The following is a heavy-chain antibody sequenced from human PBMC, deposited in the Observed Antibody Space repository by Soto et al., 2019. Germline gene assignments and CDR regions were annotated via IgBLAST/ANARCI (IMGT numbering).Heavy chain of an antibody. D-gene: IGHD3-10*01. J-gene: IGHJ6*02. Sequence: LSLTCTVSGGSISSGDYYWSWIRQPPGKGLEWIGYIYYSGSTYYNPSLKSRVTISVDTSKNQFSLKLSSVTAADTAVYYCARVPLGWFGEMDVWGQGTTVTVS. CDR2: IYYSGST. CDR3: ARVPLGWFGEMDV. V-gene: IGHV4-30-4*01. CDR1: GGSISSGDYY.